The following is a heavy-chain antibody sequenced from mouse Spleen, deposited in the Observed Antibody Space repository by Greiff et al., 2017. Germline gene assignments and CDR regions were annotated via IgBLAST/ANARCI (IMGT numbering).Heavy chain of an antibody. CDR3: ARYDYGSSYVSDY. V-gene: IGHV1-19*01. D-gene: IGHD1-1*01. CDR2: INPYNGGT. CDR1: GYTFTDYY. J-gene: IGHJ2*01. Sequence: EVQLQQSGPVLVKPGASVKMSCKASGYTFTDYYMNWVKQSHGKSLEWIGVINPYNGGTSYNQKFKGKATLTVDKSSSTAYMELNSLTSEDSAVYYCARYDYGSSYVSDYWGQGTTLTVSS.